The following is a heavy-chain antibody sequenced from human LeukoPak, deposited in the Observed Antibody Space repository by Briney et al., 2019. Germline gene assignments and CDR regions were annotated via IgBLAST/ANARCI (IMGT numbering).Heavy chain of an antibody. D-gene: IGHD3-10*01. CDR2: ISGSGGST. CDR3: AKANYGSGTHIFDY. CDR1: GFTFSSCA. Sequence: GGSLRLSCAASGFTFSSCAMTWVRQAPGKELEWVSTISGSGGSTYYADSVKGRFTISRDNSKHTLHLQMNSLRAEDTAVYYCAKANYGSGTHIFDYWGQGTLVTVSS. J-gene: IGHJ4*02. V-gene: IGHV3-23*01.